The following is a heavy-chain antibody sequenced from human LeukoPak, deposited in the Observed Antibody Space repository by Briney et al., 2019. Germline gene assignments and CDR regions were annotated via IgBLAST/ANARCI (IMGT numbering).Heavy chain of an antibody. CDR3: VRTVIPGWFDP. CDR2: IYYSGST. V-gene: IGHV4-39*07. D-gene: IGHD4-17*01. J-gene: IGHJ5*02. CDR1: GGSISNYY. Sequence: PSETLSLTCTVSGGSISNYYWGWIRQPPGKGLEWIGNIYYSGSTYYNPSLKSRVTISVDTSKNQFSLKLSSVTAADTAVYYCVRTVIPGWFDPWGQGTLVTVSS.